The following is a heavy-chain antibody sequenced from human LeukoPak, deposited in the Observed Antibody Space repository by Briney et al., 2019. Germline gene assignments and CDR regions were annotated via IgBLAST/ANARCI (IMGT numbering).Heavy chain of an antibody. V-gene: IGHV3-64*01. Sequence: GGSLRLSCAASGFTFSDYAMNWVRQAPGKGLEYVSAISSNGDSTYYGNSVNDRFTISRDNSKNTLYLQMGSLRPEDMAVYYCARDNSGRFDLWGQGTLVTVSS. D-gene: IGHD6-13*01. CDR3: ARDNSGRFDL. CDR1: GFTFSDYA. J-gene: IGHJ5*02. CDR2: ISSNGDST.